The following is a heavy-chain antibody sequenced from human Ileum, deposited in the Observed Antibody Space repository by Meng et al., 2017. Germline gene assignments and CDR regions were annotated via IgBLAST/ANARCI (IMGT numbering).Heavy chain of an antibody. CDR3: AKDLGPGGTGATYHH. V-gene: IGHV3-23*01. J-gene: IGHJ5*02. CDR2: ISDGGGNT. CDR1: GFTFKNYA. Sequence: GGSLRLSCAASGFTFKNYAMGWVRQAPGKGLEWVSGISDGGGNTKYSDSVKGRFNVYRDNSDNTLFLQMNDLRTDDTGVYYCAKDLGPGGTGATYHHWGQGALVT. D-gene: IGHD1-26*01.